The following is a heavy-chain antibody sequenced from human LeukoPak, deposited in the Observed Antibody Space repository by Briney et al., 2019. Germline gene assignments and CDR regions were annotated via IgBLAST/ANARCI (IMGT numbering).Heavy chain of an antibody. CDR1: GFSLSTTGVY. D-gene: IGHD3-3*01. V-gene: IGHV2-70*20. Sequence: SGPTLVRPTQTLTLACTFSGFSLSTTGVYVNWVRQPPGKALEWLGFIDWDDERYYSTSLKTRLTISRDTSRNQVVLTMTDMDPVDTGTYYCARTPPFPLEAHMDVWGEGITVTVSS. CDR3: ARTPPFPLEAHMDV. CDR2: IDWDDER. J-gene: IGHJ6*03.